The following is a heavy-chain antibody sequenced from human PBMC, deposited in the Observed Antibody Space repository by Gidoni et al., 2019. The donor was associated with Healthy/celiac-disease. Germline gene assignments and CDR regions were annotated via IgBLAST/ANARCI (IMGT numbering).Heavy chain of an antibody. D-gene: IGHD1-26*01. CDR2: ISYDGSNK. V-gene: IGHV3-30*04. J-gene: IGHJ4*02. Sequence: QVQLVDSGRGVVQPGRSLRLSCAASGFTFSSYAMHWGRKAPGKGLEWVAVISYDGSNKYYADSVKGRFTISRDNSKNTLYLQMNSLRAEDTAVYYCAGGGDWELLRYWGQGTLVTVSS. CDR3: AGGGDWELLRY. CDR1: GFTFSSYA.